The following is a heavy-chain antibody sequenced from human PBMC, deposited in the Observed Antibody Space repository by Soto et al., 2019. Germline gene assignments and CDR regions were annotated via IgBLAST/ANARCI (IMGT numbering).Heavy chain of an antibody. Sequence: EVQLLESGGGLVQPGGSLRLSCAASGFTFSSYAMGWVRQAPGKGLEWVSLISYSGDRTYYADSVKGRFTISRDNSKNTLYLQMNSLRAEDTAVYYCAKDLDSSGTDYWGQGTLVTVSS. CDR2: ISYSGDRT. CDR1: GFTFSSYA. J-gene: IGHJ4*02. D-gene: IGHD6-19*01. V-gene: IGHV3-23*01. CDR3: AKDLDSSGTDY.